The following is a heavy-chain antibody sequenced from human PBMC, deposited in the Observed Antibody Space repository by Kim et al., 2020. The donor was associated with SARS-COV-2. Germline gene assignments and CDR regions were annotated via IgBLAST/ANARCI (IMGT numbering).Heavy chain of an antibody. CDR3: ARDIGRGLNSYYYYYGMGV. V-gene: IGHV3-21*01. D-gene: IGHD3-10*01. Sequence: GGSLRLSCAASGFTFSSYSMNWVRQAPGKGLEWVSSISSSSSYIYYADSVKGRFTISRDNAKNSLYLQMNSLRAEDTAVYYCARDIGRGLNSYYYYYGMGVWGQGTTVTVSS. CDR1: GFTFSSYS. J-gene: IGHJ6*02. CDR2: ISSSSSYI.